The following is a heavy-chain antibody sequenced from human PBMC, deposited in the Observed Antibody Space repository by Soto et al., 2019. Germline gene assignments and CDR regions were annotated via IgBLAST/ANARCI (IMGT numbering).Heavy chain of an antibody. V-gene: IGHV2-26*01. J-gene: IGHJ5*02. CDR3: ARIWRAGGAQLWFDP. D-gene: IGHD2-8*02. Sequence: QVTLEESGHVLVKPTETLTLTCTVSGFSLSDARMGVSWIRQPPGKALEWLAHIFSNDEKFYSTSLRTRLTISKDTSRSQVVLTMTNMEPVDTATYFCARIWRAGGAQLWFDPWGQGTLVPVSS. CDR2: IFSNDEK. CDR1: GFSLSDARMG.